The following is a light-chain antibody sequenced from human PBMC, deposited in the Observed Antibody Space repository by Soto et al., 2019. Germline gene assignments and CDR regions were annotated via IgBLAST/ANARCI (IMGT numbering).Light chain of an antibody. Sequence: QSVLTQPPSASGTPGQRVTISCSGSSSNIGSNYVYWYQQLPGTAPKLLIYRNNQRPSGVRDRFSGSKSGTSASLAISGLRSEDEADYYCAAWDDSLSGLYVFGTGTKVTVL. V-gene: IGLV1-47*01. J-gene: IGLJ1*01. CDR2: RNN. CDR1: SSNIGSNY. CDR3: AAWDDSLSGLYV.